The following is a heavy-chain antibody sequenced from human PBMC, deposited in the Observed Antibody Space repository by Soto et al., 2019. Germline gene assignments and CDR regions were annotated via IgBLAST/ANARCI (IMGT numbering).Heavy chain of an antibody. Sequence: LRLSCAASGFTFGNFVMTWVRQTPGKVLEWVSTITETGGDTYYTDSVKGRFTISTDNSKNTLYLQMTSLRAEDTALYYCTRASSDRNHMEVWGPGTTVTVSS. CDR1: GFTFGNFV. V-gene: IGHV3-23*01. CDR3: TRASSDRNHMEV. CDR2: ITETGGDT. J-gene: IGHJ6*02.